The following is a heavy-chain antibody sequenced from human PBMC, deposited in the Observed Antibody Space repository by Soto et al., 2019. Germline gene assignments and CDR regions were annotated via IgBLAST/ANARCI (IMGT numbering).Heavy chain of an antibody. J-gene: IGHJ5*02. D-gene: IGHD4-17*01. CDR3: ARETTDYGDYGGNWFDP. CDR1: GGSISSGDYY. V-gene: IGHV4-30-4*01. Sequence: SETLSLTCTVSGGSISSGDYYWSWIRRPPGKGLEWIGYIYYSGSTYYNPSLKSRVTISVDTSKNQFSLKLSSVTAADTAVYYCARETTDYGDYGGNWFDPWGQGTLVTVSS. CDR2: IYYSGST.